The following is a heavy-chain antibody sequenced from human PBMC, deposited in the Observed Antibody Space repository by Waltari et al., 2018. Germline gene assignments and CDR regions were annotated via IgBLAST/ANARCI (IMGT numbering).Heavy chain of an antibody. J-gene: IGHJ4*02. CDR1: GFTFRTFA. D-gene: IGHD6-19*01. Sequence: EVQLLESGGDLVQPGGSLRLSCSGSGFTFRTFAMGWVRQPPGKGLDWVSTFTVGVGSTYYPDSVKGRFTTSRDNSKNTLYLQMNTLRPEDTAIYFCAGDSSGYYAFDFWGRGTLVAVSS. CDR2: FTVGVGST. CDR3: AGDSSGYYAFDF. V-gene: IGHV3-23*01.